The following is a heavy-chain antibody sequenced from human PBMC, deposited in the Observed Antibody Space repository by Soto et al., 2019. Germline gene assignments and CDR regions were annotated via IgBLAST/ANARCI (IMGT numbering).Heavy chain of an antibody. J-gene: IGHJ4*02. D-gene: IGHD6-13*01. Sequence: GGSLRLSCAASGFTFSSYAMIWVRQAPGKGLEWVSAISGSGGSTYYADSVKGRFTISRDNSKNTLYLQMNSLRAEDTAVYYCAKVGLAAADLTPPVDYWGQGTLVTVSS. CDR1: GFTFSSYA. V-gene: IGHV3-23*01. CDR2: ISGSGGST. CDR3: AKVGLAAADLTPPVDY.